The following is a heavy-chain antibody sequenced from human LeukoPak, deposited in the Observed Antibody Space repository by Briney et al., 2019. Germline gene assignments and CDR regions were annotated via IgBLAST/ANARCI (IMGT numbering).Heavy chain of an antibody. J-gene: IGHJ6*03. Sequence: SETLSLTCTVSGGSISSYYWSWIRQPPGKGLEWIGYIYTSGSTNYNPSLKSRVTISADTSKNQFSLKLSSVTAADTAVYYCARLFEYSSSSPRYYYYYMDVWGKGTTVTVSS. D-gene: IGHD6-6*01. V-gene: IGHV4-4*09. CDR2: IYTSGST. CDR1: GGSISSYY. CDR3: ARLFEYSSSSPRYYYYYMDV.